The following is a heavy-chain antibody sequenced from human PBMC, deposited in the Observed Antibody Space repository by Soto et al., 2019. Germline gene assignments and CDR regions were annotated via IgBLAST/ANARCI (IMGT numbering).Heavy chain of an antibody. J-gene: IGHJ6*02. CDR3: AKEMGEQWLPTGDYFYYSGLDV. CDR2: IYYRGNT. Sequence: PSGTLSLTCTVSGGSINSAGYYWSWIRQYPGKGLEWIGYIYYRGNTNYNPSLRSRVTMSVDTYKNQFSLKLTSVTAADTAVYYCAKEMGEQWLPTGDYFYYSGLDVWAQGTTVTVSS. V-gene: IGHV4-61*08. D-gene: IGHD6-19*01. CDR1: GGSINSAGYY.